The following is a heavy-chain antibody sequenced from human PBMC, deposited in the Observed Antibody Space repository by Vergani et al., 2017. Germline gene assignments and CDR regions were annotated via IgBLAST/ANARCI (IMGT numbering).Heavy chain of an antibody. CDR2: IRYDGSNK. V-gene: IGHV3-30*02. J-gene: IGHJ6*02. Sequence: QVQLVESGGGVVQPGGSLTLSCAASGFTFSSYGMHWVRQAPGKGLEWVAFIRYDGSNKYYADSVKGRFTISRHNSKNTLYLQMNSLRAEDTAVYYCARDRVDIVXTTTYYYYYYGMDVWGQGTTVTVSS. D-gene: IGHD5-12*01. CDR1: GFTFSSYG. CDR3: ARDRVDIVXTTTYYYYYYGMDV.